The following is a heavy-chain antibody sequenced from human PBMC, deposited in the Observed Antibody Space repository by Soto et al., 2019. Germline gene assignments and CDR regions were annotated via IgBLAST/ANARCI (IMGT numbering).Heavy chain of an antibody. D-gene: IGHD2-8*01. Sequence: QVQLVESGGGVVQPGRSLRLSCAASGFTFSSYGMHWVRQAPGKGLEWVAVIWYDGSNKYYADSVKGRFTISRDNSKNTLYLQMNSLRAEDTAVYYCARDMALMVYSVSGFDPWGQGTLVTVSS. CDR2: IWYDGSNK. CDR1: GFTFSSYG. V-gene: IGHV3-33*01. CDR3: ARDMALMVYSVSGFDP. J-gene: IGHJ5*02.